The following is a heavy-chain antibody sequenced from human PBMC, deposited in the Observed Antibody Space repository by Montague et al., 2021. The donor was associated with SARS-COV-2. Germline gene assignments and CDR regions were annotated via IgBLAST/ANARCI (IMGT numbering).Heavy chain of an antibody. V-gene: IGHV4-59*01. J-gene: IGHJ3*02. CDR1: GGSISSYY. Sequence: SETLSLTSTVSGGSISSYYWSWIRQPPGKGLEWIGYIYYSGSTNYNPSLKSRVTISLDTSKNQFSLKLNSVTAADTAVYYCARGSYGPGAFDIWGQGTMVTVSS. D-gene: IGHD5-18*01. CDR3: ARGSYGPGAFDI. CDR2: IYYSGST.